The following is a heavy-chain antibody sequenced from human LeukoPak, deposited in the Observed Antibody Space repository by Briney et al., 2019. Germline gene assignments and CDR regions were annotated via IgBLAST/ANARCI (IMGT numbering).Heavy chain of an antibody. Sequence: GGSLRLSCAASGFTFSSYTMNWVRQAPGKGLQSVSSISSSSSYIYYADSVKGRFTISRDNSKNSLYLQMNSLRAEDTAVYYCARYGSGSYVTYGDYWGQGTLVTVSS. CDR3: ARYGSGSYVTYGDY. CDR2: ISSSSSYI. D-gene: IGHD3-10*01. CDR1: GFTFSSYT. J-gene: IGHJ4*02. V-gene: IGHV3-21*01.